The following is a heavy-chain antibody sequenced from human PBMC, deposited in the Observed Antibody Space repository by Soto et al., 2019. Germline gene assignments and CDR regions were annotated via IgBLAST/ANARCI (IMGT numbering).Heavy chain of an antibody. D-gene: IGHD1-26*01. V-gene: IGHV3-21*02. J-gene: IGHJ4*02. CDR1: GFTFTSHN. CDR3: ARELSTISRAYN. Sequence: EVQLVESGGGLVKPGGSLRLSCAASGFTFTSHNIYWFRQAPGKGLEWVSSISPYDHSFYYADSVKGRFTVSKDNAKSSGFLQMDSLRAEDTAIYYCARELSTISRAYNWGEGTLVTVSS. CDR2: ISPYDHSF.